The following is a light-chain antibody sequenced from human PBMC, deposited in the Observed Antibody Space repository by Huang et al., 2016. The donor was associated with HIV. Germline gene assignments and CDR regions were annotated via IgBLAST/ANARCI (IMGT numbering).Light chain of an antibody. Sequence: DVVMTQSPLSLPVTPGEPASISCRSSQSLLHSDGNNYVDWYLQKPGQSPQLLIYLGSNRASGVPERFSSSGSGTDFTLKISRVEAEDVGVYYCMQGLRTPRTFGQGTRLEIK. V-gene: IGKV2-28*01. J-gene: IGKJ2*01. CDR2: LGS. CDR3: MQGLRTPRT. CDR1: QSLLHSDGNNY.